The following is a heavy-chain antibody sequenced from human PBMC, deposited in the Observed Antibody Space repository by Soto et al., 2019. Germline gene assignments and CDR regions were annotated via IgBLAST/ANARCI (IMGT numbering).Heavy chain of an antibody. V-gene: IGHV1-69*12. D-gene: IGHD2-15*01. CDR1: GGTFSSYA. J-gene: IGHJ4*02. Sequence: QVQLVQSGAEVKKPGSSVKVSCKASGGTFSSYAISWVRQAPGQGLEWMGGIIPIFGTANYAQKFQGRVRITADESSSTADMERGSLGSEDRAVYYCARGSRYCSGGSCYFLPGIDYWGQGTLVTVSS. CDR2: IIPIFGTA. CDR3: ARGSRYCSGGSCYFLPGIDY.